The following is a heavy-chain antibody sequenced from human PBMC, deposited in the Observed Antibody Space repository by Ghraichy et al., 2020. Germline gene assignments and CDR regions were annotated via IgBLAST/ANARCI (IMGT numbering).Heavy chain of an antibody. CDR1: GGSMGNFY. Sequence: ETLSLTCTVSGGSMGNFYWGWIRQPAGKGLEWIVRINTSGTTNYNPSLNSRVTMAVDTSKNQFSLRLSSVTAADTAVYYCARVRVSATRGAFDIWGQGTIVTVS. J-gene: IGHJ3*02. D-gene: IGHD1-26*01. V-gene: IGHV4-4*07. CDR2: INTSGTT. CDR3: ARVRVSATRGAFDI.